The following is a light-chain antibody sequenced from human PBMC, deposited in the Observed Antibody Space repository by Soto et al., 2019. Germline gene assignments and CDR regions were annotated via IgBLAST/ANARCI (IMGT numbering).Light chain of an antibody. Sequence: DIQMTQSPSALSASTGDRVTITCQASQDIRNYLNWYQQKPGKAPKLLIYDASKLQTGVPSRFRGSGSGTTFTFIISSLQPEDFAIYYCQQYDKLVTFGQGTKV. CDR3: QQYDKLVT. V-gene: IGKV1-33*01. CDR2: DAS. CDR1: QDIRNY. J-gene: IGKJ1*01.